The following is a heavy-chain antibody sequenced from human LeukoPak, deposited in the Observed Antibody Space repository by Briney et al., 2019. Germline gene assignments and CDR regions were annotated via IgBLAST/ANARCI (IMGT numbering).Heavy chain of an antibody. V-gene: IGHV1-8*01. CDR2: MNPNSGNT. CDR1: GYTFTSYD. Sequence: GASVKVSCKASGYTFTSYDINRVRQATGQGLEWMGWMNPNSGNTGYAQKFQGRVTMTRNTSISTAYMELSSLRSEDTAVYYCARENDYVWGSYRYGPTGWFDPWGQGTLVTVSS. D-gene: IGHD3-16*02. J-gene: IGHJ5*02. CDR3: ARENDYVWGSYRYGPTGWFDP.